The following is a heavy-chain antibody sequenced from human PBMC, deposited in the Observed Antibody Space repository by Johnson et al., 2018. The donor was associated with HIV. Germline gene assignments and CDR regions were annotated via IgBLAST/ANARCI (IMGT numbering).Heavy chain of an antibody. CDR1: GFAFSTYD. CDR2: IGTRSDT. D-gene: IGHD3-16*01. J-gene: IGHJ3*02. Sequence: VQLVESGGGLVQPGGSTRLSCVASGFAFSTYDMHWVRQVPGKGLEWVGAIGTRSDTYYPASVKGRFTISRDNSKSRLYLQMNSLRPEDTAVYFCARIGDAFDIWGQGTMVTVSS. V-gene: IGHV3-13*01. CDR3: ARIGDAFDI.